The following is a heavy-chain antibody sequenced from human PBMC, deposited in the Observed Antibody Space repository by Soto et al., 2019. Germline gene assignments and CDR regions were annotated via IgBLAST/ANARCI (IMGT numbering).Heavy chain of an antibody. CDR2: IYYSGST. D-gene: IGHD2-2*01. V-gene: IGHV4-39*01. CDR3: AGGVVLSADQSDLFSY. J-gene: IGHJ1*01. CDR1: CGSISSSGYY. Sequence: SEALSLTCTVSCGSISSSGYYWGWIRQPPGKGLEWIGSIYYSGSTYYSPSLKSRVTISVDTSKNQFSLKLSSVTAADTAVYYCAGGVVLSADQSDLFSYWGQGTLVIVSS.